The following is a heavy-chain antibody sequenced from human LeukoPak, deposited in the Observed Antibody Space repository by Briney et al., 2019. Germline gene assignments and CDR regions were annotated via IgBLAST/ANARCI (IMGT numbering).Heavy chain of an antibody. Sequence: SETLSLTCNVSGGSISSYYWSWIRQPAGKGLEWIGRFYISGSTNYNPSLKSRVTMSIDTSKNQFSLKLTSVTAADTAVYYCARSAVDTADFDYWGQGTLVNVPS. J-gene: IGHJ4*02. CDR2: FYISGST. CDR1: GGSISSYY. D-gene: IGHD5-18*01. V-gene: IGHV4-4*07. CDR3: ARSAVDTADFDY.